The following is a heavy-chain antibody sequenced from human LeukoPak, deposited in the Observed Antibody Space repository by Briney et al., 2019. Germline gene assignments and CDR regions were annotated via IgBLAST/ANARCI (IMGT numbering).Heavy chain of an antibody. Sequence: SETLSLTCTVSGGSISSSSYCWGWIRQPPGKGLEWIGSIYYSGSTYYNPSLKSRVTISVDTSKNQFSLKLSSVTAADTAVYYCARAPSRQAFDYYYMHVWGKGTTVTVSS. CDR3: ARAPSRQAFDYYYMHV. CDR2: IYYSGST. J-gene: IGHJ6*03. CDR1: GGSISSSSYC. V-gene: IGHV4-39*07.